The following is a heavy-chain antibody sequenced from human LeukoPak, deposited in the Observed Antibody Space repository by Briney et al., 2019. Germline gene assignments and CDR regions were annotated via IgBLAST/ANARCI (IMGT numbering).Heavy chain of an antibody. CDR3: ARDGIAAAGNWFDP. CDR2: IYTSGST. D-gene: IGHD6-13*01. CDR1: GGSISSYY. V-gene: IGHV4-4*07. Sequence: SETLSLTRTVSGGSISSYYWSWIRQPAGKGLEWIGRIYTSGSTNYNPSLTSRVTMSVDTSKNQFSLKLSSVTAADTAVYYCARDGIAAAGNWFDPWGQGTLVTVSS. J-gene: IGHJ5*02.